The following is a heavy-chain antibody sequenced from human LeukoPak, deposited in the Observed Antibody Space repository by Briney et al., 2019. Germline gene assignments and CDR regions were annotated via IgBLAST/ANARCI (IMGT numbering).Heavy chain of an antibody. D-gene: IGHD2/OR15-2a*01. CDR2: IYTSAST. CDR1: GGSISSYY. CDR3: ASAGRGAFGY. Sequence: KSSETLSLTCTLSGGSISSYYGSWMRQPAEKGVECIGRIYTSASTNYTPYLKSRVTMSVDTSKNQFSLKLSSVTAADTAVYYCASAGRGAFGYWGQGTLVTVSS. J-gene: IGHJ4*02. V-gene: IGHV4-4*07.